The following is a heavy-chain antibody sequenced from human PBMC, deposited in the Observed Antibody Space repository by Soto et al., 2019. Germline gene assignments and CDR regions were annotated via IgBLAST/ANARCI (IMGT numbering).Heavy chain of an antibody. D-gene: IGHD1-26*01. CDR2: INANSGNT. CDR3: ARIDSGSYFGLDP. J-gene: IGHJ5*02. CDR1: GYTFTDYY. Sequence: ASVKVSCKASGYTFTDYYMHWVRQAPGQGLEWMRWINANSGNTNYAQKLQGRVTMTTDTSTSTAYMELRSLRSDDTAVYYCARIDSGSYFGLDPRGQGTLVTVSS. V-gene: IGHV1-18*04.